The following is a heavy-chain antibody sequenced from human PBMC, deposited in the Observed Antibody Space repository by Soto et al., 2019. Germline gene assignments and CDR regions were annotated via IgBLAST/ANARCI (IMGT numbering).Heavy chain of an antibody. CDR3: ARVVVPAAIVGDYYYGMDV. CDR1: GGTFSSYA. D-gene: IGHD2-2*02. Sequence: ASVKVSCKASGGTFSSYAISWVRQAPGQGLEWMGGIIPIFGTANYAQKFQGGVTITADESTSTAYMELSSLRSEDTAVYYCARVVVPAAIVGDYYYGMDVWGQGTTVTVSS. CDR2: IIPIFGTA. J-gene: IGHJ6*02. V-gene: IGHV1-69*13.